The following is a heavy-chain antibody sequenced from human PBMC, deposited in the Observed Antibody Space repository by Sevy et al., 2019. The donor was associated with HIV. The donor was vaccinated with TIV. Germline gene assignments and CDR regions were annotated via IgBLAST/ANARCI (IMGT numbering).Heavy chain of an antibody. Sequence: GGSLRLSCAASGFTFSNAWMSWVRQAPGKGLEWVGRIKSKTDGGTTDYAAPVKGRFTISRDDSKNTLYLQMNSLKTEDTAVYYCTTPKRYCTNGVCSYYYYYYMDVWGKGTTVTVSS. V-gene: IGHV3-15*01. D-gene: IGHD2-8*01. CDR3: TTPKRYCTNGVCSYYYYYYMDV. CDR1: GFTFSNAW. J-gene: IGHJ6*03. CDR2: IKSKTDGGTT.